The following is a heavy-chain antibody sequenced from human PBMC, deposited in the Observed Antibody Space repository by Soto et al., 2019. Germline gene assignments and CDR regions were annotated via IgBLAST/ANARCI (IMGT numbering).Heavy chain of an antibody. CDR2: FRSGGDDDTT. V-gene: IGHV3-23*01. D-gene: IGHD3-10*01. CDR3: AKKVNSGSGSQFFDY. Sequence: GGSLRLSCAASGFTFSSYSMSWVRQAPGKGLEWVSGFRSGGDDDTTYYADSVRGRFTISRDNSKNTLFLQMNSLRAEDTAIYYCAKKVNSGSGSQFFDYWGQGTLVTVSS. J-gene: IGHJ4*02. CDR1: GFTFSSYS.